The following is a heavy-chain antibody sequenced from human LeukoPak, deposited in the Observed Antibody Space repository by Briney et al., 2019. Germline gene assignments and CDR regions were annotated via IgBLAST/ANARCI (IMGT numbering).Heavy chain of an antibody. D-gene: IGHD5-12*01. J-gene: IGHJ4*02. CDR2: VYPSGTT. CDR3: ARVAGGYEDY. V-gene: IGHV4-4*07. Sequence: SETLSLTCTVSRGSISNYWWSWIRQAAGKGLEWIGRVYPSGTTHYNPSLQSRVTLSVDTSKYQFSLKLSSLTAADTAVYYCARVAGGYEDYWGQGTLVTVSS. CDR1: RGSISNYW.